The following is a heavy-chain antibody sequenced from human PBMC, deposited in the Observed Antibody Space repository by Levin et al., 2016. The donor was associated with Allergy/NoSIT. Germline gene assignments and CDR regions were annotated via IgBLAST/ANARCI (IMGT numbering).Heavy chain of an antibody. CDR3: ARDEYGGIFRGDY. Sequence: WVRQAPGQGLEWMGWINPDSGGTNYAQKFQGRVTMTRDTSISTAYMELSRLRSDDTAVFYCARDEYGGIFRGDYWGQGTLVTVSS. CDR2: INPDSGGT. J-gene: IGHJ4*02. D-gene: IGHD4-23*01. V-gene: IGHV1-2*02.